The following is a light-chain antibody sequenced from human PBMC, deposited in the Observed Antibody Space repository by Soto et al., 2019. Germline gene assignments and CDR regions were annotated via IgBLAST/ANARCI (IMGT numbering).Light chain of an antibody. J-gene: IGKJ4*01. V-gene: IGKV1-17*01. Sequence: DIQMTQSPSSLSASVGDRVTITCRASRGIRDALGWYQQKAGKVPKRLIYSASSLQRGVPSRFSGSGSGADFTLTISSLEHEDFALYYCQQHINWPLTFGGGTKVEI. CDR2: SAS. CDR3: QQHINWPLT. CDR1: RGIRDA.